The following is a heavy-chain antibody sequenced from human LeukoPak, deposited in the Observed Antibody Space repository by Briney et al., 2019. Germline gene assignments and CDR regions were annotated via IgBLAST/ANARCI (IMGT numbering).Heavy chain of an antibody. CDR3: AKDYYYDSSGYYYGDAFDI. V-gene: IGHV3-23*01. CDR1: GFTFSAYA. Sequence: GGSLRLSCAASGFTFSAYAMAWVRQAPGKGLEWVSTISGSGGTTYSADSVKGRFTISRDNSKNILYPQVNSLRAGDTAVYYCAKDYYYDSSGYYYGDAFDIWGQGTMVTVSS. J-gene: IGHJ3*02. CDR2: ISGSGGTT. D-gene: IGHD3-22*01.